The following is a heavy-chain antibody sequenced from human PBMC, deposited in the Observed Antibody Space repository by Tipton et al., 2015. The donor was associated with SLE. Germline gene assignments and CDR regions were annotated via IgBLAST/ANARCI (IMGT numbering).Heavy chain of an antibody. Sequence: TLSLTCTVSNGSISPYYWSWIRQPPGKGLEWIGYIYYSGSTNYNPSLESRVTISVDTSKNQFSLKLSSVTAADTAVYYCAKWGGLLPWGWFDPWGQGTLVTVSS. D-gene: IGHD3-16*01. CDR2: IYYSGST. V-gene: IGHV4-59*01. CDR1: NGSISPYY. J-gene: IGHJ5*02. CDR3: AKWGGLLPWGWFDP.